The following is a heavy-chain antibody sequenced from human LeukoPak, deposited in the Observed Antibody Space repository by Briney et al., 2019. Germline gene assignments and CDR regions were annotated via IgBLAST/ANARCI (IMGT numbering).Heavy chain of an antibody. J-gene: IGHJ6*02. V-gene: IGHV4-31*03. Sequence: SQTLSLTCTVSGGSISSGGYYWSWIRQHPGKGLEWIGYIYYSGSTYYNPSLKSRVTISVDTSKNQFSLKVSSVTAADTAVYYCARDKWTAVAHYYYYYGMDVWGQGTTVTVSS. CDR3: ARDKWTAVAHYYYYYGMDV. CDR2: IYYSGST. CDR1: GGSISSGGYY. D-gene: IGHD6-19*01.